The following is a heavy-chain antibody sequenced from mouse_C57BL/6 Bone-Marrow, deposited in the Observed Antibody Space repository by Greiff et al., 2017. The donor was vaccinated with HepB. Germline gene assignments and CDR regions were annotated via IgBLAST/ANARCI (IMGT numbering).Heavy chain of an antibody. Sequence: QVQLQLPGAELVKPGASVKLSCKASGYTFTSYWMHWVKQRPGQGLEWIGMIHPNSGSTNYNEKFKSKATLTVDKSSSTAYMQLSSLTSEDSAVYYCARPVVAPYAMDYWGQGTSVTVSS. CDR3: ARPVVAPYAMDY. V-gene: IGHV1-64*01. CDR2: IHPNSGST. J-gene: IGHJ4*01. CDR1: GYTFTSYW. D-gene: IGHD1-1*01.